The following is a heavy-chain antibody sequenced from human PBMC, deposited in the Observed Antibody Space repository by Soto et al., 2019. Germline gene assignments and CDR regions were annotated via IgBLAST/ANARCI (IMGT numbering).Heavy chain of an antibody. CDR3: ARDRRTYYYDSSGYYYYYGMDV. CDR2: ISSSGSTI. V-gene: IGHV3-48*03. J-gene: IGHJ6*02. Sequence: GGSLRLSCAASGFTFSSYEMNWVRQAPGKGLEWVSYISSSGSTIYYADSVKGRLTISRDNAKNSLYLQMNSLRAEDTAVYYCARDRRTYYYDSSGYYYYYGMDVWGQGTTVTVSS. CDR1: GFTFSSYE. D-gene: IGHD3-22*01.